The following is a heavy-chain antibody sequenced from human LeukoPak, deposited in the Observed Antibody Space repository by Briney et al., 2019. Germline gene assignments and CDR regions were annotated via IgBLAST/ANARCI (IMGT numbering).Heavy chain of an antibody. CDR1: GFTVSSNY. Sequence: QAGGSLRLSCAASGFTVSSNYISWVRQAPGKGLEWVAVISYDGSNKYYADSVKGRFTISRDNSKNTLYLQMNSLRAEDTAVYYCARDRSRSGWLRGDNWFDPWGQGTLVTVSS. D-gene: IGHD6-19*01. V-gene: IGHV3-30-3*01. CDR2: ISYDGSNK. J-gene: IGHJ5*02. CDR3: ARDRSRSGWLRGDNWFDP.